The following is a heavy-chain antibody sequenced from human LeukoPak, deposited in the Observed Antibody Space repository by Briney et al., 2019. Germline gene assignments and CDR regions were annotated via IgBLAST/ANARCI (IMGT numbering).Heavy chain of an antibody. J-gene: IGHJ4*02. Sequence: GGSLRLSCAASGFTFSSYSMNWVRQAPGKGLEWVSSISSSSSYIYYADSVRGRFTISRDNAKNSLYLQMNSLRAEDTAVYYCASGLELRSHPRWGQGTLVTVSS. D-gene: IGHD1-7*01. CDR2: ISSSSSYI. V-gene: IGHV3-21*01. CDR1: GFTFSSYS. CDR3: ASGLELRSHPR.